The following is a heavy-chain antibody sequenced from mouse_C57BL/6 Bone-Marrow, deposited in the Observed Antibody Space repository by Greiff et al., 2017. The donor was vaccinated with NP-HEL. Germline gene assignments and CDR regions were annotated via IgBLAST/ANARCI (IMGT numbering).Heavy chain of an antibody. D-gene: IGHD2-2*01. Sequence: QVQLQQSGAELVRPGASVKMSCKASGYTFTSYNMHWVKQTPGQGLEWIGAIYPGNGDTSYNQKFKGKATLTVDKSSSTAYMQLSSLTSEDSAVYFCARAATGFYCDYWGQGTTLTVSS. CDR1: GYTFTSYN. CDR3: ARAATGFYCDY. J-gene: IGHJ2*01. V-gene: IGHV1-12*01. CDR2: IYPGNGDT.